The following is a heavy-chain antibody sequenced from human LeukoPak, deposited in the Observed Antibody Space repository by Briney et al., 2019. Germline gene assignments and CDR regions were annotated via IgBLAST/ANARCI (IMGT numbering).Heavy chain of an antibody. Sequence: GESLKISCKNSGYSFISYNIVWVRQMPGKGLEWMGIIHPGDSGTTYSPSFQGLVTISADKSISTAYLQWSSLKASDTAMYYCARLNAYNYGFDYWGQGTLVTVSS. CDR1: GYSFISYN. J-gene: IGHJ4*02. V-gene: IGHV5-51*01. D-gene: IGHD5-24*01. CDR3: ARLNAYNYGFDY. CDR2: IHPGDSGT.